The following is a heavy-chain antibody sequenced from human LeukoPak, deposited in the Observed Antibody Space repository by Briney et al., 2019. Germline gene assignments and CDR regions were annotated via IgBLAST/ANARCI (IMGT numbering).Heavy chain of an antibody. Sequence: ASVPVSCQDHGDSVSELSIHWLRPVPGKGLEWMGGFYPEEVETVYAQRFQGRVTMTEDTSTDTVHMDLSSLRSDDTAFYYCATTKATAAIERGEGTFEIWGQGTMVIVSS. CDR2: FYPEEVET. D-gene: IGHD6-13*01. J-gene: IGHJ3*02. V-gene: IGHV1-24*01. CDR1: GDSVSELS. CDR3: ATTKATAAIERGEGTFEI.